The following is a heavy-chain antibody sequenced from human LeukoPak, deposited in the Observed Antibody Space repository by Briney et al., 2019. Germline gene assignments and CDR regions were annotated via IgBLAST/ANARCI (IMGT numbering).Heavy chain of an antibody. CDR1: GFTFSSYA. CDR2: ISGSGGST. V-gene: IGHV3-23*01. Sequence: GGSLRLSCAASGFTFSSYAMSWVRQAPGKGLEWVSAISGSGGSTYYADSVKGQFTISRDNSKNTLYLQMNSLRAEDTAVYYCAKGPQHYCTNGVCYTGPFDYWGQGTLVTVSS. D-gene: IGHD2-8*01. CDR3: AKGPQHYCTNGVCYTGPFDY. J-gene: IGHJ4*02.